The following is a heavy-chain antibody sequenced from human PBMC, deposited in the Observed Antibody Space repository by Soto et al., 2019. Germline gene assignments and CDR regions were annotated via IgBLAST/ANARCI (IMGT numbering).Heavy chain of an antibody. V-gene: IGHV1-18*01. CDR2: ISAYNGNT. J-gene: IGHJ6*02. CDR3: ARFRRSGGITGTTNMDDYYYGMDV. CDR1: GYTFTSYG. D-gene: IGHD1-20*01. Sequence: GASVKVSCKASGYTFTSYGISWVRQAPGQGLEWMGWISAYNGNTNYAQKLQGRVTMTTDTSTSTAYMELSSLRSDDTAVYYCARFRRSGGITGTTNMDDYYYGMDVWGQGTTVTVSS.